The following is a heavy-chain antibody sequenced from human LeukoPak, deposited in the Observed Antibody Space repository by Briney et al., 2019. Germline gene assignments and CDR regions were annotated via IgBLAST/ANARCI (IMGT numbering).Heavy chain of an antibody. D-gene: IGHD3-22*01. CDR2: IIPILGIA. CDR1: GGTFSSYA. V-gene: IGHV1-69*04. CDR3: ARFNREYYYDSSGYYV. J-gene: IGHJ4*02. Sequence: GASVKVSCKASGGTFSSYAISWVRQAPGQGLEWMGRIIPILGIANYAQKFQGRVTITADKSTSTAYMELSSLRSEDTAVYYCARFNREYYYDSSGYYVWGQGTLVTVSS.